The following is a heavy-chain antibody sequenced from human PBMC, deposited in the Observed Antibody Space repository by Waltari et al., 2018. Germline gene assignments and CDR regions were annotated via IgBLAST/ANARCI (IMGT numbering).Heavy chain of an antibody. CDR2: INPNSGGT. Sequence: QVQLVQSGAEVKKPGASVKVSCKASGYTFTGYYMHWVRQDPGQGLEWMGWINPNSGGTNYAQKFQGRVTMTRDTSISTAYMELSRLRSDDTAVYYCARDNYYDSSGSYYLDYWGQGTLVTVSS. V-gene: IGHV1-2*02. D-gene: IGHD3-22*01. CDR3: ARDNYYDSSGSYYLDY. CDR1: GYTFTGYY. J-gene: IGHJ4*02.